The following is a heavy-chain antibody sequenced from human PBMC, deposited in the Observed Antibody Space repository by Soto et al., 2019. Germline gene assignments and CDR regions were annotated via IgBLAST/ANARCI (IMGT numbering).Heavy chain of an antibody. V-gene: IGHV3-23*01. J-gene: IGHJ4*02. CDR1: GFNFNRLA. CDR3: EHPDGRLECDY. D-gene: IGHD2-21*01. CDR2: MKATDGTK. Sequence: EVQLLESGGGLVQPGGSLRLSCAASGFNFNRLALPWVRQAPGKGLEWVSTMKATDGTKYYADSVTGRFTISRDSSTNTKDLPMNSLRVEDSAVYYCEHPDGRLECDYWGQGTLVTVSS.